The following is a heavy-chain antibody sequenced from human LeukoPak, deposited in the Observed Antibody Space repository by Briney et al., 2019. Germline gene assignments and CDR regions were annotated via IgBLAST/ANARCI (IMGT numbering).Heavy chain of an antibody. CDR2: ISWNSGSI. V-gene: IGHV3-9*01. Sequence: AGGSLRLSCAASGFTFDDYAMHWVRHAPGKGLEWVSGISWNSGSIGYADSVKGRFTISRDNAKNSLYLQMNSLRAEDTALYYCAKGSLCSSTSCPFDYWGQGTLVTVSS. CDR1: GFTFDDYA. CDR3: AKGSLCSSTSCPFDY. J-gene: IGHJ4*02. D-gene: IGHD2-2*01.